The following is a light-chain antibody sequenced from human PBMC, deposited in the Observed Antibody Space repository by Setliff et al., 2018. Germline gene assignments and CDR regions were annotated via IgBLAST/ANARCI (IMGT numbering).Light chain of an antibody. CDR2: DVT. CDR1: SSDVGASNH. Sequence: VSGSPGQSITISCTGSSSDVGASNHVSWYQQHPGKAPKLMIYDVTKRPSGVPDRFSGSKSDHTASLTISGLQAEDEADYYCSSYAGNFLFVFGSGTKVTVL. V-gene: IGLV2-11*03. CDR3: SSYAGNFLFV. J-gene: IGLJ1*01.